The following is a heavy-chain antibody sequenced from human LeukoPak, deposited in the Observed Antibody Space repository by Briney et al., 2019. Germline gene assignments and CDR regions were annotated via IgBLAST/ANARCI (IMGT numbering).Heavy chain of an antibody. D-gene: IGHD3-3*01. Sequence: SETLSLTCAVYGGSFSVYYWSWIRQPPGKGLEWIGEINHSGSTNYNPSLRSRVTISVDTSTNQFSLKLSSVTAADTAVYYCASLGRIFGVAYWGQGTLVTVSS. CDR2: INHSGST. CDR1: GGSFSVYY. CDR3: ASLGRIFGVAY. V-gene: IGHV4-34*01. J-gene: IGHJ4*02.